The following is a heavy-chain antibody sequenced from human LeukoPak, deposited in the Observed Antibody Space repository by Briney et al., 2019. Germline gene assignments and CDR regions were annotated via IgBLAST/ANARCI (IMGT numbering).Heavy chain of an antibody. D-gene: IGHD5-24*01. V-gene: IGHV4-34*01. Sequence: SETLSLTCAVYGGSFSGYYWSWIRQPPGKGLEWIGEINHSGSTNYNPSLKSRVAISVDTSKNQFSLKLSSVTAADTAVYYCARGRWRDGYNNYFDYWGQGTLVTVSS. J-gene: IGHJ4*02. CDR2: INHSGST. CDR1: GGSFSGYY. CDR3: ARGRWRDGYNNYFDY.